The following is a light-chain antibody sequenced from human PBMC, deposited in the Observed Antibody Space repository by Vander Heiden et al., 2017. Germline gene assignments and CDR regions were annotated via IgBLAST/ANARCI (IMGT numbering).Light chain of an antibody. CDR3: AAWDDNLNGFV. Sequence: QSVLTQPPSPSGTPGQMVTIPCSGSSSNIGRNTVSWYQQIPGTAPKVLIYSNDYRPSGVPDRFSGSRSGTSASLAISGLQSDDEADYYCAAWDDNLNGFVFGTGTLVTV. J-gene: IGLJ1*01. V-gene: IGLV1-44*01. CDR1: SSNIGRNT. CDR2: SND.